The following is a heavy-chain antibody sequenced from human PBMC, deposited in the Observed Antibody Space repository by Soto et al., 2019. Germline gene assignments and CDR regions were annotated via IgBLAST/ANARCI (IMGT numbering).Heavy chain of an antibody. Sequence: ASVKVSCKSSGYTFTSYDINWVRQATGQGLEWMGWMNPNSGNTGYAQKFQGRVTMTRNTSISTAYMELSSLRSEDTAVYYCARGRWEQQLFNYYGMDVWGQGTTVTVSS. CDR1: GYTFTSYD. D-gene: IGHD6-13*01. CDR3: ARGRWEQQLFNYYGMDV. V-gene: IGHV1-8*01. J-gene: IGHJ6*02. CDR2: MNPNSGNT.